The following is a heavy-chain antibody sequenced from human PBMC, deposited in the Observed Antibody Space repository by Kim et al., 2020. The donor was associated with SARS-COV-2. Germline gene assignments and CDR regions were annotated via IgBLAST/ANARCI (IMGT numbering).Heavy chain of an antibody. CDR1: GFTFSSYW. Sequence: GGSLRLSCAASGFTFSSYWMSWVRQAPGKGLEWVANIKQDGSEKYYVDSVKGRFTISRDNAKNSLYLQMNSLRAEDTAVYYCATTYGDYVDAYFDYWGQGTLVTVSS. CDR3: ATTYGDYVDAYFDY. CDR2: IKQDGSEK. V-gene: IGHV3-7*03. D-gene: IGHD4-17*01. J-gene: IGHJ4*02.